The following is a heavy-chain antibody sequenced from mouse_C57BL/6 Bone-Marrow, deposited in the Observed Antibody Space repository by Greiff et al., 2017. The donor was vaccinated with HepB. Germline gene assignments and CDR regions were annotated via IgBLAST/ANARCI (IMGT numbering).Heavy chain of an antibody. J-gene: IGHJ1*03. CDR2: INPSNGGT. CDR1: GYTFTSYW. CDR3: ARRRTWVADWYFDV. V-gene: IGHV1-53*01. Sequence: QVQLQQNGTELVKPGASVKLSCKASGYTFTSYWMHWVKQRPGQGLEWIGNINPSNGGTNYNEKFKSKATLTVDKSSSTAYMQLSSLTSEDSAVYYCARRRTWVADWYFDVWGTGTTVTVSS. D-gene: IGHD1-1*02.